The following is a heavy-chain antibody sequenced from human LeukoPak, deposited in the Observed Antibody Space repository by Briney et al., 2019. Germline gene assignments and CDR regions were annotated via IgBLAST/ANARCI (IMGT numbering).Heavy chain of an antibody. CDR1: GYTFTSYA. J-gene: IGHJ5*02. Sequence: GASVKVSCKASGYTFTSYAMNWVRQAPGQGLEWMGWINTNTGNPTYAQGFTGRFVFSLDTSVSTAYLQISSLKTEDTAVYYCARDGDSGSYSSRNWFDPWGQGTLVTVSS. D-gene: IGHD1-26*01. V-gene: IGHV7-4-1*02. CDR2: INTNTGNP. CDR3: ARDGDSGSYSSRNWFDP.